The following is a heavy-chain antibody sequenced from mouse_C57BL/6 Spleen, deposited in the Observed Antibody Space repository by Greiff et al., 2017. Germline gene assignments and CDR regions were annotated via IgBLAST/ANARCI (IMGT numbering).Heavy chain of an antibody. CDR3: ASRVIYYCNPYCAMDY. CDR1: GYTFTNYN. D-gene: IGHD2-1*01. Sequence: VQLQQSGAELVKPGASVKISCKASGYTFTNYNITWVKQRPGQGLEWIGKIGLGSGSTCYNEKFKGKATLTADKSSSTAYMQLSSLTSEDPAVYFCASRVIYYCNPYCAMDYWGQGTSVTVSS. V-gene: IGHV1-77*01. J-gene: IGHJ4*01. CDR2: IGLGSGST.